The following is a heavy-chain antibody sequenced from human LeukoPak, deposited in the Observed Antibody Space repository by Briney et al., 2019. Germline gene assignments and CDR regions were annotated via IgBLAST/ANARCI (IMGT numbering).Heavy chain of an antibody. V-gene: IGHV3-64*01. CDR3: ARDCDRNGYYCY. CDR1: GFTFSTYA. Sequence: GGSLRLSCAASGFTFSTYALHWVRQVPGKGLEYVSAISSIGGTTYYANSVKGRFTISRDNSKNTLYLQMGSLKPEDTAVYYCARDCDRNGYYCYWGQGTLVTVSS. D-gene: IGHD3-22*01. J-gene: IGHJ4*02. CDR2: ISSIGGTT.